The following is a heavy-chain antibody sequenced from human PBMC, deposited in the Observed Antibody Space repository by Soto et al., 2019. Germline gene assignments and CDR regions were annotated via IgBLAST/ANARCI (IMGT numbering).Heavy chain of an antibody. CDR2: ISYDGSNK. V-gene: IGHV3-30-3*01. CDR3: ARDIVVVVAATDNFDY. J-gene: IGHJ4*02. Sequence: GGSLRLSCAASGFTFSSFAMHWVRQAPGKGLEWVAVISYDGSNKYYADSVKGRFTISRDNSKNTLYLQMNSLRAEDTAVYYCARDIVVVVAATDNFDYWGQGTLVTVSS. CDR1: GFTFSSFA. D-gene: IGHD2-15*01.